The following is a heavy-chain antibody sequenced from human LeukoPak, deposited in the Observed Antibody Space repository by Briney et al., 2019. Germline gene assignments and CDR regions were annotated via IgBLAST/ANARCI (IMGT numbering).Heavy chain of an antibody. Sequence: VASVTVSCKASGYTFTSYGISWVRQAPGQGLEWMGWISAYNGNTNYAQKLQGRVTMTTDTSTSTAYMELRSLRSDDTAVYYCARDLTGVFYYYYYMDVWGKGTTVTVSS. V-gene: IGHV1-18*01. CDR1: GYTFTSYG. D-gene: IGHD3-9*01. J-gene: IGHJ6*03. CDR2: ISAYNGNT. CDR3: ARDLTGVFYYYYYMDV.